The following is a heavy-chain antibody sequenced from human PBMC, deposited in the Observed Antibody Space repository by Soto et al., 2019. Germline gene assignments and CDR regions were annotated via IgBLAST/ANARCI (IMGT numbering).Heavy chain of an antibody. J-gene: IGHJ4*02. CDR1: GFTFSSYS. CDR3: ARVPDPHYDPEGYPDY. D-gene: IGHD3-3*01. V-gene: IGHV3-21*01. Sequence: GGSLRLSCAASGFTFSSYSMNWVRQAPGKGLEWVSSISSSSSYIYYADSVKGRFTISSDNAKNSLYLQMNSLRAEDTAVYYCARVPDPHYDPEGYPDYWGQGTLVTVSS. CDR2: ISSSSSYI.